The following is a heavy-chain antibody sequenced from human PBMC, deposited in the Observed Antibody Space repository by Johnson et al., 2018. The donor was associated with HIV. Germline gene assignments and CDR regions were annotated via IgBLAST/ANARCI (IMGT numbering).Heavy chain of an antibody. Sequence: QVQLVESGGGVVQPGTSLRLSCAASGFTLRVSQAPGKGLKCVAVISYDGSNKYYADSVKGRFTIARDSSKNTVYLQMNGLRVEDTAVYRCAISPVYIAANGFFDGFDIWGQGTMVTVSS. CDR3: AISPVYIAANGFFDGFDI. CDR1: GFTL. CDR2: ISYDGSNK. V-gene: IGHV3-30*01. J-gene: IGHJ3*02. D-gene: IGHD6-13*01.